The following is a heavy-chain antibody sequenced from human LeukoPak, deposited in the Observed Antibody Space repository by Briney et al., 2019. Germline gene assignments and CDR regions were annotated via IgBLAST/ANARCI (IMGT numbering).Heavy chain of an antibody. CDR3: ARDGIYSGGSCGHNWFDP. CDR1: GFTFSDYY. J-gene: IGHJ5*02. CDR2: ISTSGSTI. Sequence: GGSLRLSCAASGFTFSDYYMNWIRQAPGKGLEWLSYISTSGSTIYYADSVQGRLTASRDNAKNSLYLQMDSLRAEDTAVYYCARDGIYSGGSCGHNWFDPWGQGTLVTVSS. D-gene: IGHD2-15*01. V-gene: IGHV3-11*04.